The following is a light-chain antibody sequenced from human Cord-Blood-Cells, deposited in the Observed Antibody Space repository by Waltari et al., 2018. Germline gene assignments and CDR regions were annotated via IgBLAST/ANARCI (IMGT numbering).Light chain of an antibody. J-gene: IGLJ2*01. CDR2: YDS. CDR1: NIGRKR. V-gene: IGLV3-21*04. CDR3: QVWDSSSDHNVV. Sequence: SYVLTPSPSVSVAPGKTARITCGGNNIGRKRVHWYQQKPGQAPVLVIYYDSDRPSGIPERFSGSNSGNTATLTISRVEAGDEADYYCQVWDSSSDHNVVFGGGTKLT.